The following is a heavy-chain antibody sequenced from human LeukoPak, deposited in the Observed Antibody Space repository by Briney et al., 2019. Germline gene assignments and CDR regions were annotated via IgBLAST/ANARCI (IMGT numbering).Heavy chain of an antibody. J-gene: IGHJ4*02. CDR3: AREDASSLDY. CDR2: ISSSSSTI. Sequence: GGSLRLSCAASGFTFSSYSMNWVRQAPGKGLEWVSYISSSSSTIYYADSVKGRFIISRDNAKNSLYLQMNSLRAEDTAVYYCAREDASSLDYWGQGTLVTVSS. CDR1: GFTFSSYS. V-gene: IGHV3-48*04.